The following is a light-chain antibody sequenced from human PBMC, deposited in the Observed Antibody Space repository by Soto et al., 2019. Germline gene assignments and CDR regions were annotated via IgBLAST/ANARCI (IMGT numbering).Light chain of an antibody. CDR3: QSYDSSLSGYV. Sequence: QSVLTQPPSVSGAPGQRITISCTGSSSNIGAGYPVHWYQQLPGTAPKLLIFGNTIRPSGVPDRFSGSRSGLAITGLQAEDEADYYCQSYDSSLSGYVFGTGTE. V-gene: IGLV1-40*01. J-gene: IGLJ1*01. CDR1: SSNIGAGYP. CDR2: GNT.